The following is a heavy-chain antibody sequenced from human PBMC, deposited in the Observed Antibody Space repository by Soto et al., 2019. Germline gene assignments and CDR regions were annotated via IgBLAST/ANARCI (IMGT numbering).Heavy chain of an antibody. D-gene: IGHD3-22*01. CDR3: ASRSSGYHYGFGY. Sequence: SETLSLTCTVSGGSISSGGYYWSWIRQHPGKGREWIGYIYYSGSTYYNPSLESRVTISVDTSKNQFSLKLSSVTAADTAVYYCASRSSGYHYGFGYWGQGTLVTV. CDR2: IYYSGST. CDR1: GGSISSGGYY. V-gene: IGHV4-31*03. J-gene: IGHJ4*02.